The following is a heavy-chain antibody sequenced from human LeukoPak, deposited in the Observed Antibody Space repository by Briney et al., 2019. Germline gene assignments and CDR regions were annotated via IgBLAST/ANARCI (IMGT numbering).Heavy chain of an antibody. J-gene: IGHJ4*02. Sequence: GGSLRLSCAASGFTFSSYWMSWVRQAPGKGLEWVANIKQDGSEKYYVDSVKGRFTISRDNAKNSLYLQVNSLRAEDTAVYYCAREYYYGSGRYYFDYWGQGTLVTVSS. CDR2: IKQDGSEK. CDR3: AREYYYGSGRYYFDY. D-gene: IGHD3-10*01. V-gene: IGHV3-7*01. CDR1: GFTFSSYW.